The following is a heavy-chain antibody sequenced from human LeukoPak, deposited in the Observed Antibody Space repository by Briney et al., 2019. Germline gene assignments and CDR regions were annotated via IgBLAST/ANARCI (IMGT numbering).Heavy chain of an antibody. V-gene: IGHV3-48*03. Sequence: GGSLRLSCAASGFTFSSYEMNWVRQAPGKGLEWVSYISSSGSTIYYADPVKGRFTISRDNAKNSLYLQMNSLRAEDTAVYYCARVRPPPFFYMDVWGKGTTVTISS. CDR1: GFTFSSYE. D-gene: IGHD3-3*01. CDR3: ARVRPPPFFYMDV. J-gene: IGHJ6*03. CDR2: ISSSGSTI.